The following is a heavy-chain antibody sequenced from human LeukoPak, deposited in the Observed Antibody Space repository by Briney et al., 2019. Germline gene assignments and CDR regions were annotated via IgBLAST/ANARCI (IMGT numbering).Heavy chain of an antibody. Sequence: AETLSLTCTVSGGSISIYYWSWVRQPPGKGLEWMGYVYNSGNTDYNPSLKSRVTISADTSKNQFSLKLTSVTAADTAVYYCARAQRGYSYTFDYWGQGTLVTVSS. J-gene: IGHJ4*02. CDR2: VYNSGNT. CDR3: ARAQRGYSYTFDY. D-gene: IGHD5-18*01. CDR1: GGSISIYY. V-gene: IGHV4-59*01.